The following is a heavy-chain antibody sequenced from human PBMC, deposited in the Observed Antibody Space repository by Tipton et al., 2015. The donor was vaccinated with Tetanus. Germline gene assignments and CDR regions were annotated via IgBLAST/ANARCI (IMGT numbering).Heavy chain of an antibody. J-gene: IGHJ4*02. CDR2: ITGSGHI. CDR3: ARGPRLLLYYFDS. D-gene: IGHD5-12*01. V-gene: IGHV3-21*01. Sequence: SLRLSCAASGFTLTTYSINWFRQAPGKGLEWVSSITGSGHITYADSVKGRFTISRDDAKNSLFLQMNSLRAEDTAVYYCARGPRLLLYYFDSWGQGTLVTVSS. CDR1: GFTLTTYS.